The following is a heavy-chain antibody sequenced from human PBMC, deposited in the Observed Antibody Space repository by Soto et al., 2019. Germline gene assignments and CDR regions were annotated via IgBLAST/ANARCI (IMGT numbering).Heavy chain of an antibody. Sequence: AGGSLRLSCAASGFTFSSYVMHWVRQAPGKGLEWVAVISYDGSNKYYADSVKGRFTISRDNSKNTLYLQMNSLRAEDTAVYYCAREFPTGIVGATECFQHWGQGTLVTVSS. D-gene: IGHD1-26*01. CDR3: AREFPTGIVGATECFQH. J-gene: IGHJ1*01. V-gene: IGHV3-30-3*01. CDR1: GFTFSSYV. CDR2: ISYDGSNK.